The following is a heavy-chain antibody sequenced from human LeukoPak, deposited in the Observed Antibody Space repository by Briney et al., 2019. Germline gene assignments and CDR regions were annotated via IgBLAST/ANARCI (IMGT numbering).Heavy chain of an antibody. J-gene: IGHJ4*02. D-gene: IGHD6-6*01. Sequence: GGSLRLSCAASGFTFSSYWMHWVRQSPGKGLVWVARINSDGSSTSYADSVKGRFTISRDNAKNTLYLQMNSLRAEDTAVYYCAREISSSSSFDYWGQGALVTVSS. CDR3: AREISSSSSFDY. CDR1: GFTFSSYW. V-gene: IGHV3-74*01. CDR2: INSDGSST.